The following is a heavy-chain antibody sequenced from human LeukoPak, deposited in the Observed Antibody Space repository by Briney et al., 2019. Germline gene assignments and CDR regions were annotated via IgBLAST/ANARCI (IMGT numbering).Heavy chain of an antibody. V-gene: IGHV1-69*04. CDR2: IIPILGIA. CDR1: GGTFSSYA. D-gene: IGHD2-21*02. Sequence: SVKVSCKASGGTFSSYAISWVRQAPGQGLEWMGRIIPILGIANYAQKFQGRVTITADKSMSTAYMELSSLRSEDTAVYYCARETYCGGDCYSELWFDPWGQGTLVTVSS. CDR3: ARETYCGGDCYSELWFDP. J-gene: IGHJ5*02.